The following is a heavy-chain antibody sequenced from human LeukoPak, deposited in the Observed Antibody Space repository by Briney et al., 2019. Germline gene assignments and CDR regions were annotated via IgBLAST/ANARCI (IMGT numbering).Heavy chain of an antibody. CDR3: ARRLPAAIYFDY. J-gene: IGHJ4*02. CDR2: IYYSGST. Sequence: SETLSLTCTVSGGSISSSSYYWGWIRQPPGKGLEWIGSIYYSGSTYYNPSLKSRVTISVDTSKNQFSLKLSSVTAADTAVHYCARRLPAAIYFDYWGQGTLVTVSS. D-gene: IGHD2-2*01. V-gene: IGHV4-39*01. CDR1: GGSISSSSYY.